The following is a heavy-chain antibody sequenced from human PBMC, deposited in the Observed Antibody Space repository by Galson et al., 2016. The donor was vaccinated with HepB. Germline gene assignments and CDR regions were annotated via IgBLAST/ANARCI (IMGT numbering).Heavy chain of an antibody. Sequence: ETLSLTCTVSGGSISSDYCSWIWQSPGKGLEWVGFIHFSGTTNYNPALKSRVTISLDTSKNQFSLRLNSVTAADTAVYFCARYSRVTMKYWGQGTLVTVSS. V-gene: IGHV4-59*01. CDR1: GGSISSDY. CDR3: ARYSRVTMKY. D-gene: IGHD4-17*01. J-gene: IGHJ4*02. CDR2: IHFSGTT.